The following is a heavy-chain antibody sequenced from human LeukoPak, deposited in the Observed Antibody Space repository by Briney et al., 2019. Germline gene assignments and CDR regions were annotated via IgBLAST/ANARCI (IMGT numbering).Heavy chain of an antibody. Sequence: PGGSLRLFCAASGSTFSSYGMHWVRHAPGKGLEWVAVIWYDGSNTYYAGSVKGRFTISRDNSKNTLYVQMNSLRAVDTAVYYCAREGVGVATYFYDWRQGTLVTVSS. J-gene: IGHJ4*02. CDR1: GSTFSSYG. V-gene: IGHV3-33*01. D-gene: IGHD1-26*01. CDR3: AREGVGVATYFYD. CDR2: IWYDGSNT.